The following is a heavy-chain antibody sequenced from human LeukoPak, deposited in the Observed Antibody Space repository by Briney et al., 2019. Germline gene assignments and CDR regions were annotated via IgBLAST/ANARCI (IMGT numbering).Heavy chain of an antibody. D-gene: IGHD1-1*01. Sequence: PGGSLRLSCAASGFTFSSYAMSWVRQAPGKGLGWVSAISGSGGSTYYADSVKGRFTISRDNSKNTLYLQMNSLRAEDTAVYYCAKADGAVQDQLFDYWGQGTLVTVSS. J-gene: IGHJ4*02. CDR3: AKADGAVQDQLFDY. CDR2: ISGSGGST. V-gene: IGHV3-23*01. CDR1: GFTFSSYA.